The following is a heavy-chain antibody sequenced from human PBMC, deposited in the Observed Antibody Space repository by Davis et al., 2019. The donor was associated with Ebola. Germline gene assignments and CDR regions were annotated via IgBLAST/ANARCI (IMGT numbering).Heavy chain of an antibody. D-gene: IGHD6-19*01. J-gene: IGHJ1*01. CDR3: AKSSGWYLEYLQG. CDR1: GFIFSTYG. Sequence: PGGSLRLSCAASGFIFSTYGMSWVRQAPGKGLEWVSTITGSGSSTYYADSVKGRFTISRDNFKNTVYLQMNSLRAEDTAVYYCAKSSGWYLEYLQGWGQGTLVAVSS. CDR2: ITGSGSST. V-gene: IGHV3-23*01.